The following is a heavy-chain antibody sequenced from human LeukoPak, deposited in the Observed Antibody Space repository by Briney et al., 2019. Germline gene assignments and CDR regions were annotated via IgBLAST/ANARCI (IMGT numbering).Heavy chain of an antibody. CDR1: GGSISSGGYS. CDR2: IYYGGST. Sequence: PSETLSLTCAVSGGSISSGGYSWSWIRQPPGKGLEWIGYIYYGGSTYYNPSLKSRVTISVDTSKNQFSLKLSSVTAADTAVYYCARVIFSSGYYLDYWGQGTLVTVSS. J-gene: IGHJ4*02. D-gene: IGHD3-22*01. V-gene: IGHV4-30-4*07. CDR3: ARVIFSSGYYLDY.